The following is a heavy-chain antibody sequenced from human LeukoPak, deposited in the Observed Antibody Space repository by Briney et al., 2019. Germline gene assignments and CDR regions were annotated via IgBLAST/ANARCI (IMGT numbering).Heavy chain of an antibody. CDR2: INHSGST. CDR1: GGSFSGYY. CDR3: ARGGYSSRGVGTRYYYYYMDV. Sequence: SETLSLTCAVYGGSFSGYYWSWIRQPPGKGLEWIGEINHSGSTNYNPSLKSLVTITVDTSKRQFSLKLSSVTAADTAVYYCARGGYSSRGVGTRYYYYYMDVWGKGTTVTISS. J-gene: IGHJ6*03. V-gene: IGHV4-34*01. D-gene: IGHD6-13*01.